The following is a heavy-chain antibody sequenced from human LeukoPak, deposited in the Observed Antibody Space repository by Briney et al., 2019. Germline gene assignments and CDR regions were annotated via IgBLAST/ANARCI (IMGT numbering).Heavy chain of an antibody. CDR1: GGSISSSSYY. D-gene: IGHD2-15*01. CDR2: IYYSGST. Sequence: PSETLSLTCTVSGGSISSSSYYWGWIRQPPGKGLEWIGSIYYSGSTYYNPSLKSRVTISVDKSKNQFSLKLSSVTAADTAVYYCARAVVVVAALGWFDPWGQGTLVTVSS. V-gene: IGHV4-39*07. CDR3: ARAVVVVAALGWFDP. J-gene: IGHJ5*02.